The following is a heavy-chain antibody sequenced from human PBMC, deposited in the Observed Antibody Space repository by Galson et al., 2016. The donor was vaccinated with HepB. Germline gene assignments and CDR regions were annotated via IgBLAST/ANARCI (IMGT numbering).Heavy chain of an antibody. CDR1: GIVVSSTH. J-gene: IGHJ4*02. D-gene: IGHD4-11*01. CDR2: IYRGGET. Sequence: SLRLSCAASGIVVSSTHFSWVCQTPGKGLEWVSDIYRGGETYHADSVKGRFTISRDNSKNTLYLQMNSLRVEDTGVYYCARTDDYSTTRGFFDYWGQGTLVIVSS. V-gene: IGHV3-66*02. CDR3: ARTDDYSTTRGFFDY.